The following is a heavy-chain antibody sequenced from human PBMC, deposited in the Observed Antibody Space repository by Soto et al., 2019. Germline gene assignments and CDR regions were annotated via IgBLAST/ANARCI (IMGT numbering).Heavy chain of an antibody. D-gene: IGHD3-22*01. Sequence: QVQLVESGGGVVQPGRSLRLSCAASGFTFSSYGMHWVRQAPGKGLEWVAGISYDGSNKYYADSVKGRFTISRDNSKNTLYLQMNSLRAEDTAVYYCAKPYYYDSSGYDYWGQGTLVTVSS. CDR1: GFTFSSYG. V-gene: IGHV3-30*18. CDR3: AKPYYYDSSGYDY. J-gene: IGHJ4*02. CDR2: ISYDGSNK.